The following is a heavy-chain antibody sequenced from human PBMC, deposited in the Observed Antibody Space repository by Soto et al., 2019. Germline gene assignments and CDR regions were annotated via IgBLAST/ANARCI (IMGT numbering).Heavy chain of an antibody. J-gene: IGHJ4*02. CDR2: ISSSSSYI. Sequence: GGSLRLSCAASGFTFSSYSMNWVRQAPGKGLEWVSSISSSSSYIYYADSVKGRFTISRDNAKNSPYLQMNSLRAEDTAVYYCARGPDIVVVPAASDHDYWGQGTLVTVSS. CDR3: ARGPDIVVVPAASDHDY. V-gene: IGHV3-21*01. D-gene: IGHD2-2*01. CDR1: GFTFSSYS.